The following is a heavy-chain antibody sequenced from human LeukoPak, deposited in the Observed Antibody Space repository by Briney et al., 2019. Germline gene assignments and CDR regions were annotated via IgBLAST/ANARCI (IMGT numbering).Heavy chain of an antibody. J-gene: IGHJ6*03. D-gene: IGHD4-11*01. CDR2: IYTTGST. CDR3: ARGGTVNYYYMDV. CDR1: GGSISSYS. Sequence: PSETLSLTCTVSGGSISSYSWSWIRQPAGKGLEWIGRIYTTGSTNYNPSLKSRVTMSVDASKNQFSLKLSSVTAADTAVYYCARGGTVNYYYMDVWGKGTTVTVSS. V-gene: IGHV4-4*07.